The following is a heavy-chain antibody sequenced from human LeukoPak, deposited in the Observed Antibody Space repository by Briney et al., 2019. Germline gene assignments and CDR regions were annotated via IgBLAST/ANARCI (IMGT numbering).Heavy chain of an antibody. Sequence: GGSLRLSCAVSGFTFSSYCISWVRQAPGKGLEWVANIKQDGSEKYYVDSVKGRFTISRDNAKSSLYLQMNSLRAEDTAVYYCTRMVWRSRPFYYWGQGTLVTVSS. CDR1: GFTFSSYC. V-gene: IGHV3-7*01. CDR3: TRMVWRSRPFYY. D-gene: IGHD2-2*01. CDR2: IKQDGSEK. J-gene: IGHJ4*02.